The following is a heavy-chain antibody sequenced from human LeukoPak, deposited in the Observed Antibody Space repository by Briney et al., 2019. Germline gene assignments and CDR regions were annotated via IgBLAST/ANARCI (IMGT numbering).Heavy chain of an antibody. CDR1: GITLSNYG. J-gene: IGHJ4*02. CDR3: ARRGVVIRVLVVGFHRGAYLCDS. D-gene: IGHD2-15*01. Sequence: GGSLRLSCEASGITLSNYGMSWVRQAPGKGLEWVAGLSGSGGSKNYADSVKRRFTISRDNSKNTLYLQMNSLRAEDTAVYFCARRGVVIRVLVVGFHRGAYLCDSWGEGALVTVSS. CDR2: LSGSGGSK. V-gene: IGHV3-23*01.